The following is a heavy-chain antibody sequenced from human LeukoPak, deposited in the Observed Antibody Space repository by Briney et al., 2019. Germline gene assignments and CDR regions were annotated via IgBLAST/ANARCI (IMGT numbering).Heavy chain of an antibody. CDR2: ISSSSSYI. J-gene: IGHJ4*02. CDR3: ARTYCSSTSCYNPFDY. V-gene: IGHV3-21*01. CDR1: GFTFSSYS. Sequence: PGGSLRLSCAASGFTFSSYSMNWVRQAPGKGLEWVSSISSSSSYIYYADSVKGRFTISRDNAKNSLYLQMNSLRAEDTAVYYCARTYCSSTSCYNPFDYWGQGTLVTVSS. D-gene: IGHD2-2*02.